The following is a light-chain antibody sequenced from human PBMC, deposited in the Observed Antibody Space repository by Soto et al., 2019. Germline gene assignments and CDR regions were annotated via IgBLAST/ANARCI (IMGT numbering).Light chain of an antibody. J-gene: IGLJ1*01. V-gene: IGLV2-8*01. Sequence: QSVLTQPPSASGSPGQSVTISCTGTSSDVGGYNYVSWYQQHPGKAPKLMIYEVSKRPSGVPDRFSGSKSGNTASLTVSGLQAEDEADYYCCSHAGSKNYYLFGPGTKLTVL. CDR2: EVS. CDR1: SSDVGGYNY. CDR3: CSHAGSKNYYL.